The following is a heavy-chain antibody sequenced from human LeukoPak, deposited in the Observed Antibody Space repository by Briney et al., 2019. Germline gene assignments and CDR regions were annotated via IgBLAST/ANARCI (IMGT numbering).Heavy chain of an antibody. J-gene: IGHJ4*02. CDR3: ARGGYYYDSSGTYRFDY. V-gene: IGHV4-39*07. CDR2: IYYSGST. D-gene: IGHD3-22*01. Sequence: SETLSLTCTVSGGSISSSSYYWGWIRQPPGKGLEWIGSIYYSGSTYYNPSLKSRVTILVDTSKNQFSLKLSSVTAADTAVYYCARGGYYYDSSGTYRFDYWGQGTLVTVSS. CDR1: GGSISSSSYY.